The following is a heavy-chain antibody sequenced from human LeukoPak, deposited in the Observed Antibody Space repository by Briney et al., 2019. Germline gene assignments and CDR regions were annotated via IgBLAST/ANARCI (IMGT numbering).Heavy chain of an antibody. Sequence: GGSLRLSCAASGFTFSVTWMSWVRQAPGRGLEWVGRFKSKAAGGTTDYAAPVAGRFTISRDDSKNMLYLQMNSMKTEDTAVYYCTRGAPQADVFDIWGQGTMVTVSS. J-gene: IGHJ3*02. CDR3: TRGAPQADVFDI. CDR1: GFTFSVTW. V-gene: IGHV3-15*01. CDR2: FKSKAAGGTT. D-gene: IGHD1-26*01.